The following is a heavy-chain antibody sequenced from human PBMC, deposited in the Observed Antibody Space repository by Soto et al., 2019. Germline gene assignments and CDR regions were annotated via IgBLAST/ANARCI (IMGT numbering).Heavy chain of an antibody. V-gene: IGHV5-51*01. CDR1: ANTFTSYW. J-gene: IGHJ3*02. CDR3: ARPSSSGTYIDALDI. Sequence: EVQLVQSEAEVRKPGESLKISCKGSANTFTSYWIAWVRQMPGKGLEWMGFIYPGDSDARYSPSFQGQVTISADKSISPAYLQWSSLKASDTAMYYCARPSSSGTYIDALDIWGQGTMVTVSS. D-gene: IGHD3-10*01. CDR2: IYPGDSDA.